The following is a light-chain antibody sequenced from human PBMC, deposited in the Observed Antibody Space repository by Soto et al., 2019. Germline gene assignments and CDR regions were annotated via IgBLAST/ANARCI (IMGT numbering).Light chain of an antibody. J-gene: IGKJ1*01. CDR1: QSASSY. V-gene: IGKV3-20*01. CDR2: DAS. CDR3: QQYGSSPRT. Sequence: EIVLTQSPGTLSLSPGERATLSCSASQSASSYLAWYQQKPGQAPRLLIYDASNRATGIPDRFSGSGSGTDFTLTISRLEPEDFAVYYCQQYGSSPRTFGQGTKVDIK.